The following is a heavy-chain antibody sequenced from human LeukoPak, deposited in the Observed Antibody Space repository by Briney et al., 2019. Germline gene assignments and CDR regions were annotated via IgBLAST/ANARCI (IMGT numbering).Heavy chain of an antibody. CDR3: ARGGSSSRTVESPFDY. CDR2: IYSGGST. D-gene: IGHD6-13*01. V-gene: IGHV3-53*01. J-gene: IGHJ4*02. CDR1: GFTVSSNY. Sequence: GGSLRLSCAASGFTVSSNYMSWVRQAPGKGLEWVSVIYSGGSTYYADSVKGRFTISRDNSKNTLYLQMNSLRAEDTAVYYCARGGSSSRTVESPFDYWGLGTLVTVSS.